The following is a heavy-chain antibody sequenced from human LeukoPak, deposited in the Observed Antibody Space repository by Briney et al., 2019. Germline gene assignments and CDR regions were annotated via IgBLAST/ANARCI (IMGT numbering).Heavy chain of an antibody. CDR2: MYHSGDT. D-gene: IGHD2-8*02. CDR1: GYSVSSGYY. CDR3: ARAVHPQPVPVKDAYGLGV. J-gene: IGHJ6*02. V-gene: IGHV4-38-2*02. Sequence: SSETLSLTCTVSGYSVSSGYYWGWIRQPPGKGLEWIGSMYHSGDTYSNPSLKSRVTISVDTSKDQFSLELTSVTAADTAEYYCARAVHPQPVPVKDAYGLGVWDQGTTVTVSS.